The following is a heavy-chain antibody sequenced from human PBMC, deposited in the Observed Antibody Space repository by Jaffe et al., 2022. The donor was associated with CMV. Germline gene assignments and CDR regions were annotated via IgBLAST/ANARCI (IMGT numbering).Heavy chain of an antibody. CDR2: ISSSGSTI. CDR1: GFTFSSYE. J-gene: IGHJ5*02. Sequence: EVQLVESGGGLVQPGGSLRLSCAASGFTFSSYEMNWVRQAPGKGLEWVSYISSSGSTIYYADSVKGRFTISRDNAKNSLYLQMNSLRAEDTAVYYCARDGSRDCTNGVCSGNWFDPWGQGTLVTVSS. CDR3: ARDGSRDCTNGVCSGNWFDP. D-gene: IGHD2-8*01. V-gene: IGHV3-48*03.